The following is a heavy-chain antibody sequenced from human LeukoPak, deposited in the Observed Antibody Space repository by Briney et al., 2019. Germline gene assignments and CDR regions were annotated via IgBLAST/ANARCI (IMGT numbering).Heavy chain of an antibody. CDR1: GGSISSYY. CDR2: IYTSGST. J-gene: IGHJ5*02. CDR3: ARAIVVVPERYNWFDP. V-gene: IGHV4-4*07. Sequence: PWETLSLTCTVSGGSISSYYWSWSRGPAGKGLEWSGRIYTSGSTKYNPSLKSRVPMSVDTSKNQFSLKLSSVTAADPAVYYCARAIVVVPERYNWFDPWGQGTLVTVSS. D-gene: IGHD2-2*01.